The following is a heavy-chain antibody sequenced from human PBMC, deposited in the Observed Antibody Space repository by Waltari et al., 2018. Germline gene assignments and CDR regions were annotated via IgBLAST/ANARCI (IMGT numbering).Heavy chain of an antibody. Sequence: QVQLQESGSGLVKPSQTLSLTCSVSGDSLSSGRYWWTWRRQYPGKGREWIGYVYKSGSTYYNPSLKSLVIIAVDMSENQFSLRLNSVTAADTAVYYCARVGGIRGYAPVGAFDIWGQGKMVTVSS. J-gene: IGHJ3*02. V-gene: IGHV4-31*01. D-gene: IGHD2-2*01. CDR3: ARVGGIRGYAPVGAFDI. CDR1: GDSLSSGRYW. CDR2: VYKSGST.